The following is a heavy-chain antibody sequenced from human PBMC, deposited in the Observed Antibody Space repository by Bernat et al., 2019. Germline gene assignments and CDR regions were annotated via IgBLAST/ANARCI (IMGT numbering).Heavy chain of an antibody. J-gene: IGHJ1*01. CDR1: GFTFSDYY. CDR2: ISSSSSYT. D-gene: IGHD4-23*01. CDR3: ARGGATVVTPAEYFQH. Sequence: QVQLVESGGGLVKPGGSLRLSCAASGFTFSDYYMSWIRQAPGKGLEWVSYISSSSSYTNYADSVKGRFTISRDNAKNSLYLQMNSLRAEDTAVYYCARGGATVVTPAEYFQHWGQGTLVTVSS. V-gene: IGHV3-11*06.